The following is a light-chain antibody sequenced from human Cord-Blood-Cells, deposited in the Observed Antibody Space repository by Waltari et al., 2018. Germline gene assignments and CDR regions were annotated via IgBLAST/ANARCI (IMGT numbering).Light chain of an antibody. CDR1: QSVSSSY. J-gene: IGKJ2*01. V-gene: IGKV3-20*01. CDR3: QQYGSSLYT. Sequence: EIVLTQSPGTLSLSPGERATLSCRASQSVSSSYLAWYQQKPGQAPRLVIYGASSRATGIPDRFSGSGSGTDFTLTISRVEREDFAVYYCQQYGSSLYTFGQGTKLEIK. CDR2: GAS.